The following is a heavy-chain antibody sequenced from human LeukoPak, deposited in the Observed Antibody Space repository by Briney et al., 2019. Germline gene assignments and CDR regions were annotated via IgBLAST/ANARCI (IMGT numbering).Heavy chain of an antibody. V-gene: IGHV3-23*01. CDR3: ARLPTFYYDSSHYHYDY. CDR1: GFTFAGYA. D-gene: IGHD3-22*01. CDR2: ITGSGGGT. J-gene: IGHJ4*02. Sequence: GGSLRLSCAASGFTFAGYAMSWVRQAPGKGLEWVSAITGSGGGTYYADSVKGRFTISRDKSKNTLYLQMNSLRAEDTAVYYCARLPTFYYDSSHYHYDYWGQGTLVTVSS.